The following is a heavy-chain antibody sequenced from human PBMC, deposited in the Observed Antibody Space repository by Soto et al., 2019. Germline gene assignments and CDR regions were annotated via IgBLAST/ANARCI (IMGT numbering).Heavy chain of an antibody. CDR2: IIPILGIA. D-gene: IGHD1-26*01. V-gene: IGHV1-69*02. J-gene: IGHJ5*02. CDR3: ARVLDSGSYYWFEP. Sequence: QVQLVQSGAEVKKPGSSVKVSCKASGGTFSSYTISWVRQAPGQVLEWMGRIIPILGIANYAQKFQGRVTITADKSTSTAYMELSSLRSEDTAVYYCARVLDSGSYYWFEPWGQGTLVTVSS. CDR1: GGTFSSYT.